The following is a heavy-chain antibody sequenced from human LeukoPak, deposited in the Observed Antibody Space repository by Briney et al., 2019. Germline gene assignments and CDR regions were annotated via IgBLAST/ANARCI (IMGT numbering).Heavy chain of an antibody. D-gene: IGHD6-13*01. CDR2: IYYSGST. CDR1: GGSISSYY. V-gene: IGHV4-59*12. Sequence: PSETLSLTCTVSGGSISSYYWSWIRQPPGKGLEWIGYIYYSGSTNYNPSLKSRVTISVDTSKNQFSLQLNSVTPEDTAVYDCARGSSSNSWYFDYWGQGTLVTVSS. CDR3: ARGSSSNSWYFDY. J-gene: IGHJ4*02.